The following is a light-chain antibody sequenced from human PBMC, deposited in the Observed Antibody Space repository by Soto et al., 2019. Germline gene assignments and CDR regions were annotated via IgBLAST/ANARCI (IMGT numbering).Light chain of an antibody. CDR3: QQYNDWPPGT. J-gene: IGKJ4*01. V-gene: IGKV3-20*01. CDR2: GAS. CDR1: QSVSNNY. Sequence: EIVLTQSPGTLSLSPGERATLSCRASQSVSNNYLAWDQQKPGQAPRLLFYGASNRATGIPDRFSGSGSGTDFTLTISRLEPEDYAVYYCQQYNDWPPGTFGGGTKVDIK.